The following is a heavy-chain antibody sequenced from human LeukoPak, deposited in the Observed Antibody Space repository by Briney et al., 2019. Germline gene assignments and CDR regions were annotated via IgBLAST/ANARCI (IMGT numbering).Heavy chain of an antibody. CDR1: GFTFSSYA. V-gene: IGHV3-30*04. CDR3: AKAGYSPGSYYYGMDV. J-gene: IGHJ6*02. Sequence: PGGSLRLSCAASGFTFSSYAMHWVRQAPGKGLEWVAVISYDASNKYYADSVKGRFTISRDNSKNTLYLQMNSLRAEDTAVYYCAKAGYSPGSYYYGMDVWGQGTTVTVSS. CDR2: ISYDASNK. D-gene: IGHD2-15*01.